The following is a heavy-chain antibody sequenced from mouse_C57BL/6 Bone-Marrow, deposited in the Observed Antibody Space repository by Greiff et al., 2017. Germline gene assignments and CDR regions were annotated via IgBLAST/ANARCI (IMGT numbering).Heavy chain of an antibody. CDR3: AREEIYYYGSSYDWYFDV. CDR2: IHPNSGST. Sequence: QVQLQQPGAELVKPGASVKLSCKASGYTFTSYWMHWVKQRPGQGLEWIGMIHPNSGSTNYNEKFKSKATLTVDKSSSTAYMQLSSLTSEDSAVYCCAREEIYYYGSSYDWYFDVWGTGTTVTVSS. J-gene: IGHJ1*03. D-gene: IGHD1-1*01. CDR1: GYTFTSYW. V-gene: IGHV1-64*01.